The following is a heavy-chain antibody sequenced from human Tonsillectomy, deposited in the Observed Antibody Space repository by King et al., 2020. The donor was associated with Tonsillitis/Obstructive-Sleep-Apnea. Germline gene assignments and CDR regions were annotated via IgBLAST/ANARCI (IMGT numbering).Heavy chain of an antibody. V-gene: IGHV1-18*01. CDR3: ASDSMCHYYDSSGYYTFDY. CDR1: GYTFSSYS. CDR2: ISAYNGNT. D-gene: IGHD3-22*01. J-gene: IGHJ4*02. Sequence: QLVQSGPEVKKPGASVKVSCKASGYTFSSYSISWVRQAPGQGLEWMGWISAYNGNTNYAQKLQGRVTMTTDTSTSTAYMEVRSLRSDDTAVYYCASDSMCHYYDSSGYYTFDYWGQGTLVTVSS.